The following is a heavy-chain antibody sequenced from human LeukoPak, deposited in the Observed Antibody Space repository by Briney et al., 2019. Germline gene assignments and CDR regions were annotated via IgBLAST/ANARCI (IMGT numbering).Heavy chain of an antibody. D-gene: IGHD1-7*01. V-gene: IGHV4-59*01. CDR3: ARGRMNSYWYFDL. CDR1: GGSLGNYY. Sequence: PSETLSLTCTVSGGSLGNYYWSWIRQSPGKGLEWIGYIDDSGSTNYNPSLKSRLTISVDTSKNQFSLKLTSVTAADAAVYYCARGRMNSYWYFDLWGRGTLATVSS. J-gene: IGHJ2*01. CDR2: IDDSGST.